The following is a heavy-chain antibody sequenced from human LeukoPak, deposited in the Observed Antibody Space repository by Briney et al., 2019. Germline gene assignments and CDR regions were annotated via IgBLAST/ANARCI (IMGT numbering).Heavy chain of an antibody. CDR2: IKQDGSQK. CDR3: ARDQFSSPIFGVVIIWDAFDI. J-gene: IGHJ3*02. D-gene: IGHD3-3*01. CDR1: GFTFSSYW. Sequence: GGSLRLPCAASGFTFSSYWMSWVRQAPGKGLEWVANIKQDGSQKYYVDSVKGRFTISRDNAKNSLYLQMNSLRAEDTAVYYCARDQFSSPIFGVVIIWDAFDIWGQGTIVTVSS. V-gene: IGHV3-7*01.